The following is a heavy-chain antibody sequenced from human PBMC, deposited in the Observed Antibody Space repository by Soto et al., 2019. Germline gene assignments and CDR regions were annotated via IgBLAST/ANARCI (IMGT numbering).Heavy chain of an antibody. CDR1: GFTFSSYG. D-gene: IGHD2-15*01. V-gene: IGHV3-33*01. CDR2: IWYDGSNK. Sequence: GGSLRLSCAASGFTFSSYGMHWVRQAPGKGLEWVAVIWYDGSNKYYADSVKGRFTISRDNSKNTLYLQMNSLRAEDTAVYYCARVRAPYCSSNMTDSGGSCYSDEYYFDYWGQGTLVTVSS. J-gene: IGHJ4*02. CDR3: ARVRAPYCSSNMTDSGGSCYSDEYYFDY.